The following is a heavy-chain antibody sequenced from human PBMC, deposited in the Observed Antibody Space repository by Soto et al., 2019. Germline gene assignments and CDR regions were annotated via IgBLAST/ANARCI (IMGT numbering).Heavy chain of an antibody. CDR2: IYYSGST. CDR1: SGSISSSSYY. Sequence: SETLSLTCTVSSGSISSSSYYWGWIRQPPGKGLEWMGSIYYSGSTYYNPSLKSRVTISVETSKNQISLKLSSVTAADTAVYYCAERMDVWGQGTTVTVSS. J-gene: IGHJ6*02. CDR3: AERMDV. V-gene: IGHV4-39*01.